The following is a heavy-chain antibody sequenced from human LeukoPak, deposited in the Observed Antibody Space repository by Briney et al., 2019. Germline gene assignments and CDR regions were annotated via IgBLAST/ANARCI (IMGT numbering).Heavy chain of an antibody. D-gene: IGHD3-10*01. CDR2: ISSSSSYI. J-gene: IGHJ6*02. V-gene: IGHV3-21*01. CDR1: GFTFSSYI. Sequence: GGSLTLSCAASGFTFSSYIMNWVRQAPGKGLEGVSSISSSSSYIYYADSVKGRLTISRDNAKNSLYLQMNSLRAEDTAVYYCARPKMTYYYGSGSPYGMDVWGQGTTVTVSS. CDR3: ARPKMTYYYGSGSPYGMDV.